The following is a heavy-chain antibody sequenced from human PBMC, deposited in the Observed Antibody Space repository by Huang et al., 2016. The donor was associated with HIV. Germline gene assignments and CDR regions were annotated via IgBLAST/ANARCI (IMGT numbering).Heavy chain of an antibody. Sequence: EVQLVESGGGLVKPGGSLRLSCAACGFTFSAFSFHWVRQAPGKWLQWLSSISSGSDFLHYPDALRGRFTISRDNAQSSLFLQMNNLRAEDTAIYYCARGGDIIDDNPFHICGPGTTVTVSS. CDR2: ISSGSDFL. CDR3: ARGGDIIDDNPFHI. J-gene: IGHJ3*02. CDR1: GFTFSAFS. D-gene: IGHD3-9*01. V-gene: IGHV3-21*02.